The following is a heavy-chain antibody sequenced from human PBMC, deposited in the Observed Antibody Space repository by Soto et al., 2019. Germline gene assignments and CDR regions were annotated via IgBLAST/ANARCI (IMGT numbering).Heavy chain of an antibody. CDR2: IYTSGST. CDR1: GGSISNYY. CDR3: ARSPRAYYFDN. V-gene: IGHV4-4*07. J-gene: IGHJ4*02. Sequence: PSETLSLTCTVSGGSISNYYWSWIRQPAGEGVEWIGRIYTSGSTNYNPSLKSRVTMSLDTSKNQFSLKLSSVTAADTAVYYCARSPRAYYFDNWGQGTRVTVSS.